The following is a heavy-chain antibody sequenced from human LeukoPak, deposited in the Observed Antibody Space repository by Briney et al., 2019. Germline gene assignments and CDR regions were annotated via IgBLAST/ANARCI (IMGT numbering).Heavy chain of an antibody. D-gene: IGHD3-3*01. CDR1: GYTFTSYG. CDR3: ARDLGASYYDFWSGYYVYDY. CDR2: ISAYNGNT. Sequence: ASVKVSCKASGYTFTSYGISWVRQAPGQGLEWMGWISAYNGNTNYAQKLQGRVTMTTDTSTSTAYMELRSLRSADTAVYYCARDLGASYYDFWSGYYVYDYWGQGTLVTVSS. J-gene: IGHJ4*02. V-gene: IGHV1-18*01.